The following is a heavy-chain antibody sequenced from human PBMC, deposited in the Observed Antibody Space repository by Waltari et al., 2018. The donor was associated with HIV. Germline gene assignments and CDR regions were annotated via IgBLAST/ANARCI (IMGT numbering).Heavy chain of an antibody. Sequence: QLMQSGPEMRRPGASVKISCRASGFDLTSHGITWVRQAPGQGVAWVGWGWAYDGNKENEQKFKNRVALTVDTSTTTAFLEVRNLRVDDTAAYSCVRGGGTWLQETHYYKALDVWGQGTTVIV. CDR2: GWAYDGNK. J-gene: IGHJ6*02. CDR1: GFDLTSHG. CDR3: VRGGGTWLQETHYYKALDV. D-gene: IGHD3-10*01. V-gene: IGHV1-18*01.